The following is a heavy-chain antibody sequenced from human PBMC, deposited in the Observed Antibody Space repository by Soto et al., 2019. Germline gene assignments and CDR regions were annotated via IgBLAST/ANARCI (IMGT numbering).Heavy chain of an antibody. V-gene: IGHV1-69*13. Sequence: GGSVKVSCKASGGTFSSYSISWVRQAPGQGLEWMGGIIPIFGTANYAQKFQGRVTITADESTSTAYMELSRLRSEDTAVYYCAREGGNYLDYWGQGTLVTVSS. CDR3: AREGGNYLDY. J-gene: IGHJ4*02. CDR2: IIPIFGTA. D-gene: IGHD3-16*01. CDR1: GGTFSSYS.